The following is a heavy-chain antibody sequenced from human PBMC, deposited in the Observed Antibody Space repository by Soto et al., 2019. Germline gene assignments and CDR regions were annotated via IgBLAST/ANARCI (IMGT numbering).Heavy chain of an antibody. D-gene: IGHD6-19*01. CDR1: GYTFTSYG. CDR3: ARESVWLANPDAFDI. V-gene: IGHV1-18*01. J-gene: IGHJ3*02. Sequence: ASVKVSCKASGYTFTSYGISWVRHAPGQGLEWMGWISAYNGNTNYAQKLQGRVTMTTDTSTSTAYMELRSLRSDDTAVYYCARESVWLANPDAFDIWGQGTMVTVSS. CDR2: ISAYNGNT.